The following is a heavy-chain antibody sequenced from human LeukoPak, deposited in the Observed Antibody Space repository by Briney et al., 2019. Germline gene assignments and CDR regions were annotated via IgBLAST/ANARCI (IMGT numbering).Heavy chain of an antibody. CDR2: ISSSSSYI. D-gene: IGHD3-3*01. J-gene: IGHJ4*02. CDR3: ARDRAWNYFDY. Sequence: GGSLRLACAASGFTFSSYSMNGVRQAPGKGLEWVSSISSSSSYIYYADSVKGRFTISRDNAKNSMYLQMNSLRAEDTAVYYCARDRAWNYFDYWGQGTLVTVSS. CDR1: GFTFSSYS. V-gene: IGHV3-21*01.